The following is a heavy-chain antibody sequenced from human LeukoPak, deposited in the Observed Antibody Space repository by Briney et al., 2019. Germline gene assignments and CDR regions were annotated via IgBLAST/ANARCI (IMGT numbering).Heavy chain of an antibody. CDR1: GGSISSYY. Sequence: KPSETLSLTCTVSGGSISSYYWSWIRQPPRKGLGWVGYIYYSGSTNYNPTLKSRVTISVDTSKNQFSLKLSSVTAADTAVYYCARVPRQGQLPEIHFDYWGQGTLVTVSS. D-gene: IGHD2-2*01. J-gene: IGHJ4*02. CDR3: ARVPRQGQLPEIHFDY. CDR2: IYYSGST. V-gene: IGHV4-59*01.